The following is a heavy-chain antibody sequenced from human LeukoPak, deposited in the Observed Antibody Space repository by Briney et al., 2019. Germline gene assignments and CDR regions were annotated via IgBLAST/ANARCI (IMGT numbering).Heavy chain of an antibody. V-gene: IGHV4-39*01. CDR1: GGSISSSSDY. CDR3: ARQSSRGFDP. Sequence: SETLSLTCTVSGGSISSSSDYWGWIRQPPGKGLEWIGSIYYSGSTYYNPSLKSRVTISVDTSKNQFSLKLSSVTAADTAVYYCARQSSRGFDPWGQGTLVTVSS. J-gene: IGHJ5*02. CDR2: IYYSGST.